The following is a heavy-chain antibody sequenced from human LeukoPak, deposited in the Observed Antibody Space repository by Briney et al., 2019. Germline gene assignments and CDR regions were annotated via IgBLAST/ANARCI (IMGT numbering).Heavy chain of an antibody. D-gene: IGHD7-27*01. J-gene: IGHJ4*02. CDR1: GFTFSSYS. CDR2: ISSSSSTI. CDR3: AATLLTGYFDY. Sequence: GGSLRLSCAASGFTFSSYSMNWVRQAPGKGLEWVSYISSSSSTIYYADSVKGRFTISRDNAKNSLYLQMNSLRAEDTAVYYCAATLLTGYFDYWGQGTLVTVSS. V-gene: IGHV3-48*01.